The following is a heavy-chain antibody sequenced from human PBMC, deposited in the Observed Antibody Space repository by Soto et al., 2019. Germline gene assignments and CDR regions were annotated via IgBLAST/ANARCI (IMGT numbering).Heavy chain of an antibody. V-gene: IGHV3-21*01. CDR1: GFTFSSYS. CDR3: ARGLEMATIADAFDI. D-gene: IGHD5-12*01. J-gene: IGHJ3*02. Sequence: GGSLRLSCAASGFTFSSYSMNWVRQAPGKGLEWVSSISSSSSYIYYADSVKGRFTISRDNAKNSLYLQMNSLRAEDTAVYYCARGLEMATIADAFDIWGQGTMVTVSS. CDR2: ISSSSSYI.